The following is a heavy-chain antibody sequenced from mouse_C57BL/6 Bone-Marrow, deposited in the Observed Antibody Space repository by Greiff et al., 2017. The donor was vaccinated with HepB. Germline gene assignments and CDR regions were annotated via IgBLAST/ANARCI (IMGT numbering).Heavy chain of an antibody. CDR3: AREAIITTAYYFDY. J-gene: IGHJ2*01. CDR1: GFTFSSYA. D-gene: IGHD1-1*01. V-gene: IGHV5-4*01. Sequence: VQRVESGGGLVKPGGSLKLSCAASGFTFSSYAMSWVRQTPEKRLEWVATISDGGSYTYYPDNVKGRFTISRDNAKNNLYLQMSHLKSEDTAMYYCAREAIITTAYYFDYWGQGTTLTVSS. CDR2: ISDGGSYT.